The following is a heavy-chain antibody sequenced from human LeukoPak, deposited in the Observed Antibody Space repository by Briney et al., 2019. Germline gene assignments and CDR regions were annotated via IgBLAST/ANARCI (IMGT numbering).Heavy chain of an antibody. Sequence: GASVKVSCKASGYTFTGYYMHWVRQAPGQGLEWMGWINPNSGGTNYAQKFQGRVTMTRDTSISTAYMELSRLRSDDTAVYYCARGPSDSSGYYYPFDYWGQGTLVTVSS. CDR1: GYTFTGYY. V-gene: IGHV1-2*02. CDR3: ARGPSDSSGYYYPFDY. J-gene: IGHJ4*02. CDR2: INPNSGGT. D-gene: IGHD3-22*01.